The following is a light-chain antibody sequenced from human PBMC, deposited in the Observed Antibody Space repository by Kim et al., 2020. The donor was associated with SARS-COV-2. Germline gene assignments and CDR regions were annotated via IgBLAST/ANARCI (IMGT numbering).Light chain of an antibody. J-gene: IGKJ1*01. CDR3: QQYNSYPWT. CDR1: QSISSW. CDR2: KAS. V-gene: IGKV1-5*03. Sequence: ASVGDRVTITGRASQSISSWLAWYQQKPGKAPKLLIYKASSLESGVPSSFSGSGSGTEFTLTISSLQPDDFATYYCQQYNSYPWTFDQGTKVDIK.